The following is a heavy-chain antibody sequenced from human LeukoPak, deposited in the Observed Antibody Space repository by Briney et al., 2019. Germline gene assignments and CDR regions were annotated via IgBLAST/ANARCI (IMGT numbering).Heavy chain of an antibody. Sequence: GASVKVSCKASGYTFTSYGISWVRQAPGQGLVWMGWIIAYNGNTNYAQNLQGRVTMTTDTSTSTAYMELRSLRSDVTAVYYCARDITYYDILIWDYWGQGTLVTVSS. CDR3: ARDITYYDILIWDY. D-gene: IGHD3-9*01. V-gene: IGHV1-18*01. CDR1: GYTFTSYG. J-gene: IGHJ4*02. CDR2: IIAYNGNT.